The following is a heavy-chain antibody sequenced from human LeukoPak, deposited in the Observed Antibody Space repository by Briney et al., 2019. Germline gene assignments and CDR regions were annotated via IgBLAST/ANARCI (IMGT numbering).Heavy chain of an antibody. CDR1: GGSFSGYY. V-gene: IGHV4-34*01. J-gene: IGHJ4*02. CDR2: INHSGST. D-gene: IGHD6-19*01. CDR3: ARLGISIAVAGTNFDY. Sequence: PSETLSLTCAVYGGSFSGYYWSWIRQPPGKGLEWIGEINHSGSTNYNPSLKSRVTISVDTSKNQFSLKLSSVTAADTAVYYCARLGISIAVAGTNFDYWGQGTLVTVSS.